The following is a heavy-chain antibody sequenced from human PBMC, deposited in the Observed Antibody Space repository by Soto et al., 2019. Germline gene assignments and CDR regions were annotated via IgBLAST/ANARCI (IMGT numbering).Heavy chain of an antibody. CDR3: ATSTIARGPQPDY. V-gene: IGHV3-7*01. CDR1: GFTFSTYW. D-gene: IGHD6-13*01. Sequence: EVQVLESGGGLVQPGGSLRLSCAASGFTFSTYWMSWVRQAPGKGLECVANMNLDGSEQYYVDSVKGRFTISRDNAKNSLYLEVNSLRAEDTAVYYCATSTIARGPQPDYWGQGTLVTVSS. CDR2: MNLDGSEQ. J-gene: IGHJ4*02.